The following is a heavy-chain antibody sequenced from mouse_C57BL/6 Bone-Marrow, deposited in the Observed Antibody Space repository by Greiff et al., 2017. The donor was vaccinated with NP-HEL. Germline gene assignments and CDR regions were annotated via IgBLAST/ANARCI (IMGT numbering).Heavy chain of an antibody. J-gene: IGHJ1*03. CDR2: IYPGDGDT. V-gene: IGHV1-82*01. Sequence: VKLMESGPELVKPGASVKISCKASGYAFSSSWMNWVKQRPGKGLEWIGRIYPGDGDTNYNGKFKGKATLTADKSSSTAYMQLSSLTSEDSAVYFCAREITTEWYFDVWGTGTTVTVSS. D-gene: IGHD1-1*01. CDR3: AREITTEWYFDV. CDR1: GYAFSSSW.